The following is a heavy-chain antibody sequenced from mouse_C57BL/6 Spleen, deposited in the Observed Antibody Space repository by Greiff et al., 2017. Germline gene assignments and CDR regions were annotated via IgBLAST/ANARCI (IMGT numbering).Heavy chain of an antibody. D-gene: IGHD1-1*01. CDR1: GYTFTSYW. Sequence: VQLQQPGAELVKPGASVKLSCKASGYTFTSYWMQWVKQRPGQGLEWIGEIDPSDSYTNYNQKFKGKATLTVDTSSSTAYMQLSSLTSEDSAVYYCARSPYYGSSQAWFAYWGQGTLVTVSA. J-gene: IGHJ3*01. V-gene: IGHV1-50*01. CDR3: ARSPYYGSSQAWFAY. CDR2: IDPSDSYT.